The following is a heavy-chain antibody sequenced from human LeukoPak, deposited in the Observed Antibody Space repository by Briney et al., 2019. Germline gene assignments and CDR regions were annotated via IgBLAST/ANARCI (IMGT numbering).Heavy chain of an antibody. CDR1: GGTFSSYA. Sequence: SVKVSCKASGGTFSSYAISWVRQAPGQGLEWMGGIIPIFGTANYARKFQGRVTITADESTSTAYMELSSLRSEDTAVYYCARDLGGNNWFDPWGQGTLVTVSS. D-gene: IGHD3-16*01. J-gene: IGHJ5*02. CDR3: ARDLGGNNWFDP. V-gene: IGHV1-69*13. CDR2: IIPIFGTA.